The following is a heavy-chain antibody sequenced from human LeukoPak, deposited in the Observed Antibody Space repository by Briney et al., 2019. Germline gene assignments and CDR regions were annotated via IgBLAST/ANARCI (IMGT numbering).Heavy chain of an antibody. CDR2: IWYDGSNK. D-gene: IGHD5-18*01. CDR1: GFTFSSYG. Sequence: QPGGSLRLSCAASGFTFSSYGMHWVRQAPGKGLEWVAVIWYDGSNKYYAGSVKGRFTISRDNSKNTLYLQMNSLRAEDTAVYYCARDTQRAWIQLWPNWFDPWGQGTLVTVSS. CDR3: ARDTQRAWIQLWPNWFDP. J-gene: IGHJ5*02. V-gene: IGHV3-33*01.